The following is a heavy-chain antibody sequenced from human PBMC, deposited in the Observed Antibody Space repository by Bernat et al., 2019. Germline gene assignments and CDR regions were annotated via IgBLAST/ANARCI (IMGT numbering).Heavy chain of an antibody. Sequence: VQLQQWGAGLLKPSETLSLTCAVYGGSFSGYYWSWIRQPPGKGLEWVSVIYSGGSTYYADSVKGRFTISRDNSKNTLYLQMNSLRAEDTAVYYCARDFGIAALEGADLYGMDVWGQGTTVTVSS. CDR2: IYSGGST. CDR3: ARDFGIAALEGADLYGMDV. CDR1: GGSFSGYY. V-gene: IGHV3-66*01. D-gene: IGHD6-13*01. J-gene: IGHJ6*02.